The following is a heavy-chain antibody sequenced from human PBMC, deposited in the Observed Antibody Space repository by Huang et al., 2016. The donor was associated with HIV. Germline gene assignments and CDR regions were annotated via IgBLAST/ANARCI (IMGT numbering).Heavy chain of an antibody. J-gene: IGHJ4*02. Sequence: QVQLVQSGAEVKKPGSSVKVSCKASGGTFSSYAISWGRQAPGQGLEWMGGIIPIFGTANYAQKCQGRVTTTADESTSTAYMELSSLRSEDTAVYYCARARGYYDSSVSYYFDYWGQGTLVTVSS. CDR2: IIPIFGTA. D-gene: IGHD3-22*01. V-gene: IGHV1-69*13. CDR1: GGTFSSYA. CDR3: ARARGYYDSSVSYYFDY.